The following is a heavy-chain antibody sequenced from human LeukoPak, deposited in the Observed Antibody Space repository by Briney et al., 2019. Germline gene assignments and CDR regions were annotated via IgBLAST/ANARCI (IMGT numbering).Heavy chain of an antibody. J-gene: IGHJ4*02. CDR3: VRDLGELPTY. CDR1: GFTFSSYW. Sequence: GGSLRLSCAASGFTFSSYWMHWVRQAPGKGRVWVSRISSDGITTNYAGAVKGRFTMSRDNAKNTLFLQMNTLRAEDTAVYYCVRDLGELPTYWGQGTLVTVSS. D-gene: IGHD1-26*01. V-gene: IGHV3-74*01. CDR2: ISSDGITT.